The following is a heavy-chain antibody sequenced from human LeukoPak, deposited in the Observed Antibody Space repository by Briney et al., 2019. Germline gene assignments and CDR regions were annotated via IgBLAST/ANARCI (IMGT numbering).Heavy chain of an antibody. CDR1: GFAFLNYG. D-gene: IGHD3-22*01. V-gene: IGHV1-3*01. CDR2: INPANGNT. Sequence: ASVKVSCKASGFAFLNYGIHWVRQAPGQRPEWLGWINPANGNTRYLEGFQGRIAFTRDTSASTVYMELSSLRSEDTAMYYCAKEATMITVARSHFDYWGPGTLVTVSS. J-gene: IGHJ4*02. CDR3: AKEATMITVARSHFDY.